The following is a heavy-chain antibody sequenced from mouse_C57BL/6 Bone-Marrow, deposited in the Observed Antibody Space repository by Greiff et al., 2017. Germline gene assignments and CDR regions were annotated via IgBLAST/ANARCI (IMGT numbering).Heavy chain of an antibody. V-gene: IGHV2-2*01. J-gene: IGHJ3*01. CDR3: ARNGGSGRGFAY. CDR2: IWSGGST. D-gene: IGHD4-1*01. Sequence: QVQLQQSGPGLVQPSQSLSITCTVSGFSLTSYGVHWVRQSPGKGLEWLGVIWSGGSTDYNAAFISRLSISKDNSKSQVSFKMNSLQADDTAIYYCARNGGSGRGFAYWGQGTLVTVSA. CDR1: GFSLTSYG.